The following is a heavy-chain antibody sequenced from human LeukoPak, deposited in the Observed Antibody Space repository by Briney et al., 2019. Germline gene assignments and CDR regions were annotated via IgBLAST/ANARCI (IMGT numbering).Heavy chain of an antibody. V-gene: IGHV4-39*07. J-gene: IGHJ3*02. CDR1: GGSITSSSYY. D-gene: IGHD1-26*01. CDR2: ISHSGSS. CDR3: ARRPWVGAADI. Sequence: SETLSLTCTVSGGSITSSSYYWGWIRQPPGKGLEWIGEISHSGSSNSNPSLKSRLIVSVDTSKNQFSLRLTSVTAADTALYYCARRPWVGAADIWGQGTMVTVSS.